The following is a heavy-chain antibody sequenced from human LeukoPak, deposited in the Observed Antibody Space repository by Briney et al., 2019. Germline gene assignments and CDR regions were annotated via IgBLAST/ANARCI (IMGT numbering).Heavy chain of an antibody. V-gene: IGHV3-48*01. D-gene: IGHD3-10*01. CDR3: ARDQHYYNSGSYYIGLDY. J-gene: IGHJ4*02. CDR2: ISSSSSTI. Sequence: GGSLRLSCAASGFTFSSYSMNWVRQAPGKGLEWVSYISSSSSTIYYADSVKGRFTISRDNAKNSPYLQMNSLRAEDTAVYYRARDQHYYNSGSYYIGLDYWGQGTLVTVSS. CDR1: GFTFSSYS.